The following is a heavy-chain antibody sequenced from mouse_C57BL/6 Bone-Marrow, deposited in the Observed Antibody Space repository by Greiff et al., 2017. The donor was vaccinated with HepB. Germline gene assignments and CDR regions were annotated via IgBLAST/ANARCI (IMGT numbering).Heavy chain of an antibody. Sequence: EVQGVESGGDLVKPGGSLKLSCAASGFTFSSYGMSWVRQTPDKRLEWVATISSGGSYTYYPDSVKGRFTISRDNAKNTLYLQMSSLKSEDTAMYYCARTGSGFAYWGQGTLVTVSA. CDR2: ISSGGSYT. CDR3: ARTGSGFAY. CDR1: GFTFSSYG. J-gene: IGHJ3*01. V-gene: IGHV5-6*01.